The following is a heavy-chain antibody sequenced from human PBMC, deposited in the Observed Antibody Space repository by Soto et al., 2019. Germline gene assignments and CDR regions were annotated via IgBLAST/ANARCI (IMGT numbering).Heavy chain of an antibody. CDR3: ARDYYKYYDSSGYYRSPAY. CDR2: LTSAGST. D-gene: IGHD3-22*01. V-gene: IGHV3-23*01. Sequence: GGSLRLSCAASGFTFSSYTMSWVRQAPGKGLEWVSSLTSAGSTYYADSVKGRFTISRDDSKNTLFLQMNSLRAEDTAVYYCARDYYKYYDSSGYYRSPAYWGQGTLVTVSS. J-gene: IGHJ4*02. CDR1: GFTFSSYT.